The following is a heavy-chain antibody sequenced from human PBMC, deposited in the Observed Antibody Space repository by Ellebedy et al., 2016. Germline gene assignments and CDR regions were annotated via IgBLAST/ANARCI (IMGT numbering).Heavy chain of an antibody. CDR3: AKDGGLGRYCVSASCYSNAFDK. CDR1: GFSVSSNY. D-gene: IGHD2-2*02. Sequence: GGSLRLSCVVSGFSVSSNYLSWVRQAPGKGLEWVSVISTSGGTTYYADSVKGRFTISRDNSKNTLYLQMNSLRAEDTAIYYCAKDGGLGRYCVSASCYSNAFDKWGQGTMVTVSS. CDR2: ISTSGGTT. V-gene: IGHV3-23*01. J-gene: IGHJ3*02.